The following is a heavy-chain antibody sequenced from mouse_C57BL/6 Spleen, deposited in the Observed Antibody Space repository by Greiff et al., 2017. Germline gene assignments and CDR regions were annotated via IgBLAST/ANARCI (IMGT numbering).Heavy chain of an antibody. CDR3: ANSYGDYCAMGY. D-gene: IGHD2-13*01. CDR1: GYAFSSSW. Sequence: VMLVESGPELVKPGASVKISCKASGYAFSSSWMNWVKQRPGKGLEWIGRIYPGDGDTNYNGKFKGKATLTADKSSSTAYMQLSSLTSEDSAVYVCANSYGDYCAMGYWGQGASVTVSS. J-gene: IGHJ4*01. V-gene: IGHV1-82*01. CDR2: IYPGDGDT.